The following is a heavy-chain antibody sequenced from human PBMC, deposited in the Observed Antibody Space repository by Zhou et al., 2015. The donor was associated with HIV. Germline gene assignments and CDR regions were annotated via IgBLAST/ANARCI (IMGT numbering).Heavy chain of an antibody. CDR1: GGTFSASD. D-gene: IGHD3-22*01. V-gene: IGHV1-69*17. Sequence: QVQLVQSGAEVKKPGSSVKVSCKASGGTFSASDISWVRQAPGQGLEWMGGIIPMFDIDDHAQKFRGRLTITADKSTGAAYMELRSLRSEDAAVYYCARSSGDYDFAFDTWGQGTRVIVST. CDR2: IIPMFDID. CDR3: ARSSGDYDFAFDT. J-gene: IGHJ3*02.